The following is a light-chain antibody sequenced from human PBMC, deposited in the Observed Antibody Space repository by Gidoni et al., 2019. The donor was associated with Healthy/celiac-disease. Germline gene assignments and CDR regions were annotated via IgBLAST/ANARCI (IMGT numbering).Light chain of an antibody. J-gene: IGKJ5*01. CDR3: QQYGSSPIT. V-gene: IGKV3-20*01. Sequence: EIVLTQSPGTLSLSPGERATLSCRASQSVSSSYLAWYQQKPGQAPRLLIDGASSRATGIPDRFSGSGSGTDFTLTISRLEPEDFAVYYCQQYGSSPITLGQGTRLEIK. CDR1: QSVSSSY. CDR2: GAS.